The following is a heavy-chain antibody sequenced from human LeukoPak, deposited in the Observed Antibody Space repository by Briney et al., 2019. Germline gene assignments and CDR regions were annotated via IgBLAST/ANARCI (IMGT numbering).Heavy chain of an antibody. V-gene: IGHV3-66*01. D-gene: IGHD5-24*01. Sequence: GGSLRLSCAASGFTVSSNYMSWVRQAPGKGLEWVSVIYSGGSTYYADSVKGRFTIFRDNSKNTLYLQMNSLRAGDTAVYYCARSRRDGSERYYYYGMDVWGQGTTVTVSS. CDR1: GFTVSSNY. CDR3: ARSRRDGSERYYYYGMDV. CDR2: IYSGGST. J-gene: IGHJ6*02.